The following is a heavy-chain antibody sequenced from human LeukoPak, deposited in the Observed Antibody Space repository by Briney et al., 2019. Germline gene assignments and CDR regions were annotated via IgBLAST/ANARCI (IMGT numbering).Heavy chain of an antibody. CDR2: INPDGRST. V-gene: IGHV3-74*01. J-gene: IGHJ4*02. D-gene: IGHD6-19*01. CDR3: ATELGRYSSGWYSVGFDY. CDR1: GFTFSRYW. Sequence: GGSLRLSCAASGFTFSRYWMHWVRQAPGKGLVWVSHINPDGRSTTYADSVKGRFTISRDNAQNTLYLQMNSLKTEDTAVYYCATELGRYSSGWYSVGFDYWGQGTLVTVSS.